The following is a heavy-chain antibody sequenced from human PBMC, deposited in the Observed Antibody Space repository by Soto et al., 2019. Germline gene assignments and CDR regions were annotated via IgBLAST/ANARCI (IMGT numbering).Heavy chain of an antibody. D-gene: IGHD2-21*02. CDR2: IYPGDSDT. J-gene: IGHJ4*02. CDR1: GYSFTSYW. Sequence: GESLKLSCKGSGYSFTSYWIGWVRQMPGKGLEWMGIIYPGDSDTRYSPSFQGQVTISADKSISTAYLQWSSLKASDTAMYYCARHVADCGGDCPFDYWGQGTLVTVSS. V-gene: IGHV5-51*01. CDR3: ARHVADCGGDCPFDY.